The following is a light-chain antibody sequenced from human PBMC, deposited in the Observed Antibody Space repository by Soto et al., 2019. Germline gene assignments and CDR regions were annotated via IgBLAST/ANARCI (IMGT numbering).Light chain of an antibody. CDR1: QSVSSSY. CDR2: GAS. J-gene: IGKJ4*01. CDR3: QQYGSSPLT. V-gene: IGKV3-20*01. Sequence: EIVLTQSPGTLSLSPGERATLSCRASQSVSSSYLAWYQQKPGQAPRLLIYGASSRATGLPDRFSGSGSGTDFTLTISRLEPEDFAVYYWQQYGSSPLTFGGGTKVEIK.